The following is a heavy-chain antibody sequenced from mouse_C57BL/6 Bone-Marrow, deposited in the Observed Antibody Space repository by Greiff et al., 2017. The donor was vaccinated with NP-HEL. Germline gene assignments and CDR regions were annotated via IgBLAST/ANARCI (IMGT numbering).Heavy chain of an antibody. V-gene: IGHV1-69*01. J-gene: IGHJ4*01. CDR1: GYTFTSYW. CDR2: IDPSDSYP. Sequence: QVQLQQPGAELVMPGASVKLSCKASGYTFTSYWMHWVKQRPGQGLEWIGEIDPSDSYPNYNQKFQGKSTLTVDKSSSTAYMQLSSLTSEDSAVYYCARGRWLIDYAMDYWGQGTSVTVSS. CDR3: ARGRWLIDYAMDY. D-gene: IGHD1-1*02.